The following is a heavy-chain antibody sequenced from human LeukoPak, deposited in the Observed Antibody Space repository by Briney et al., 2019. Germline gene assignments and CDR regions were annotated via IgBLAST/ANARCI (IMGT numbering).Heavy chain of an antibody. CDR2: IYYSGST. J-gene: IGHJ3*02. V-gene: IGHV4-39*07. CDR3: AREGGDGYNHDAFDI. CDR1: GGSISSSTYY. D-gene: IGHD5-24*01. Sequence: SETLSLTCTVSGGSISSSTYYWGWIRQPPGKGLEWIGYIYYSGSTYYNPSLRSRVTISVDTSKNQFSLKLSSVTAADTAVYYCAREGGDGYNHDAFDIWGQGTMVTVSS.